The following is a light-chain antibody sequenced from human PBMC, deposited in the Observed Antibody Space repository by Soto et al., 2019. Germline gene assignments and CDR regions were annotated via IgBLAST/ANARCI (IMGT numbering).Light chain of an antibody. CDR3: SSYTSSSALAAYV. J-gene: IGLJ1*01. Sequence: QSVLTQPPSASGSPGQSVTISCTGTSSDVGGYNYVSWYQQHPGKAPKLMIYEVSNRPSGVPNRFSGSKSGNTASLTISGLQAEDEADYYCSSYTSSSALAAYVFGTGTKVTVL. CDR2: EVS. CDR1: SSDVGGYNY. V-gene: IGLV2-14*01.